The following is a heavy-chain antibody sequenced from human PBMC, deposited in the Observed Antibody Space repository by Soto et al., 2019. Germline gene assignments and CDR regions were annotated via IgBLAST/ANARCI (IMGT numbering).Heavy chain of an antibody. CDR1: GYTFTGYY. J-gene: IGHJ4*02. CDR2: TNPNSGGT. V-gene: IGHV1-2*02. CDR3: ASIQTGGGAPPKPFFDC. D-gene: IGHD6-6*01. Sequence: GASVKVSCKASGYTFTGYYMHWVRQAPGQGLEWMGWTNPNSGGTNYAQKFQGRVTMTRDTSISTAYMELSRLRSDDTAVYYSASIQTGGGAPPKPFFDCWGQGTLVTVSS.